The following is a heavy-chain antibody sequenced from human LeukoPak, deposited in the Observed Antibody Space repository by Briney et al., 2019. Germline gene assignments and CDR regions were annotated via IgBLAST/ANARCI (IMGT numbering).Heavy chain of an antibody. CDR2: IYYSGST. Sequence: SETLSLTCTVSGGSISSGGYYWSWLRQHPGKGLEWIGYIYYSGSTYYNPSLKSRVTISVDTSKNQFSLKLSSVTAADTAVYYCARDVRFLEWSTGDYYYYGMDVWGQGTTVTVSS. CDR1: GGSISSGGYY. V-gene: IGHV4-31*03. D-gene: IGHD3-3*01. CDR3: ARDVRFLEWSTGDYYYYGMDV. J-gene: IGHJ6*02.